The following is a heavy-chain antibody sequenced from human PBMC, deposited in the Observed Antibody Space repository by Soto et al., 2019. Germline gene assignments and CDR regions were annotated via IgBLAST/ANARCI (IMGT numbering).Heavy chain of an antibody. CDR3: ARHDANGAPAFAFDD. D-gene: IGHD3-16*01. J-gene: IGHJ4*02. V-gene: IGHV4-59*08. Sequence: QVQLQESGPGVVKASETLSLTCTVSDGSVSSDYWNWIRQPPGKGLEWIGFISYSGSTKYNPSLKGRATISIDTSENQFSLKLMSVTAADTAVYYCARHDANGAPAFAFDDGGEGTRVAVSS. CDR2: ISYSGST. CDR1: DGSVSSDY.